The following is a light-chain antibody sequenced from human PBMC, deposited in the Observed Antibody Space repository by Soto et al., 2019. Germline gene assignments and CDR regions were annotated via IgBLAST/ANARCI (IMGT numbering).Light chain of an antibody. CDR3: QKYTNVPA. CDR1: QGISNY. Sequence: DIQMTQSPSSLSASVGDRVTITCRASQGISNYLAWYQQIPGKVPKLLISAASTLQSGVPSRFSGSGSGTDFTLTISSLQPEYVATYYCQKYTNVPAFCGGTKVEIK. V-gene: IGKV1-27*01. CDR2: AAS. J-gene: IGKJ4*01.